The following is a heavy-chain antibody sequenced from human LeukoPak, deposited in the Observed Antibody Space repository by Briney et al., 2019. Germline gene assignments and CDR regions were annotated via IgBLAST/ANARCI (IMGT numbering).Heavy chain of an antibody. CDR1: GYTFTSYY. V-gene: IGHV1-46*01. CDR2: INPSGGST. J-gene: IGHJ4*02. CDR3: ARVLEVDGFDY. Sequence: GASVKVSYKAPGYTFTSYYMHWVRQAPGQGLEWMGIINPSGGSTSYAQKFQGRVTMTRDTSTSTVYMELSSLRSEDTAVYYCARVLEVDGFDYWGQGTLVTVSS. D-gene: IGHD1-1*01.